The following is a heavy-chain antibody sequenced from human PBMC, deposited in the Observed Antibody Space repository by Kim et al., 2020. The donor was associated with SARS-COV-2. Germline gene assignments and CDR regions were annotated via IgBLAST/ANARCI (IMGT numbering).Heavy chain of an antibody. CDR1: GYTFTSYS. CDR2: INAANGNT. D-gene: IGHD3-10*01. V-gene: IGHV1-3*01. CDR3: ARDRGGSGTTSFDP. Sequence: ASVKVSCKASGYTFTSYSIHWVRQAPRQRLEWMGWINAANGNTRYSQNFQGRVTISRDTSASTAYMELSSLRSEDTAVYYCARDRGGSGTTSFDPWGQGTLVTVSS. J-gene: IGHJ5*02.